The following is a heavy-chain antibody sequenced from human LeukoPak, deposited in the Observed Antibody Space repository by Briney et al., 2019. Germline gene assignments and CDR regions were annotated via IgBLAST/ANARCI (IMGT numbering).Heavy chain of an antibody. D-gene: IGHD3-10*01. CDR3: ARAVSGWFGMDV. Sequence: GASVKVSCKASGGTFSSYAISWVRQAPGQGLEWMGGIIPIFGTANYAQKFQGRVTITADESTSTAYMEPSSLRSEDTAVYYCARAVSGWFGMDVWGQGTTVTVSS. J-gene: IGHJ6*02. CDR2: IIPIFGTA. CDR1: GGTFSSYA. V-gene: IGHV1-69*13.